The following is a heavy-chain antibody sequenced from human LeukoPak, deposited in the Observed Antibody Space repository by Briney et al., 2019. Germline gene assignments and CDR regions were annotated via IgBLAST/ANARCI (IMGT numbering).Heavy chain of an antibody. CDR1: GFVFSDYW. CDR2: ISGSGGST. CDR3: AKGGDILTGYFRKYNWFDP. V-gene: IGHV3-23*01. D-gene: IGHD3-9*01. Sequence: GGSLRLSCAASGFVFSDYWMSWVRQAPGKGLEWVSAISGSGGSTYYADSVKGRFTISRDNSKNTLYLQMNSLRAEDTAVYYCAKGGDILTGYFRKYNWFDPWGQGTLVTVSS. J-gene: IGHJ5*02.